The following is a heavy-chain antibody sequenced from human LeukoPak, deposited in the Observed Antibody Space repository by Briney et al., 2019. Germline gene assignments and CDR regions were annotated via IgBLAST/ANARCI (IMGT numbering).Heavy chain of an antibody. Sequence: PSETLSLTCAVYGGSFSGYYWSWIRQPPGKGLEWIGEINHSGSTNYNPSLKSRVTISVDTSKNQFSLKLSSVTAADTAVYYCAGNRFGELLSFDYWGQGTLVTVSS. CDR2: INHSGST. D-gene: IGHD3-10*01. CDR1: GGSFSGYY. V-gene: IGHV4-34*01. J-gene: IGHJ4*02. CDR3: AGNRFGELLSFDY.